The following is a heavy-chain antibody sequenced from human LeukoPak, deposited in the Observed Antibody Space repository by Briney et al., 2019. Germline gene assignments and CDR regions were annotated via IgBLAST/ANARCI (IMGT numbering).Heavy chain of an antibody. CDR3: ARGGEFYDY. J-gene: IGHJ4*02. Sequence: SETLSLTCTVSGGSVSNYYWSWIRQSPGKGLEWIGYIYYTETSYNPSLKSRVTISADTSKNQFSLKLSSVTAADTAVYYCARGGEFYDYWGQGTLVTVSS. CDR2: IYYTET. CDR1: GGSVSNYY. D-gene: IGHD3-16*01. V-gene: IGHV4-59*02.